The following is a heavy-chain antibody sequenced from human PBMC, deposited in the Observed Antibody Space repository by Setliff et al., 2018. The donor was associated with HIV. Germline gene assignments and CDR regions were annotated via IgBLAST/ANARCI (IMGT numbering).Heavy chain of an antibody. CDR3: ARTVYGDYGGDLNWLDP. CDR1: GYSFSNYA. CDR2: VNTQTGSP. Sequence: ASVKVSCKASGYSFSNYAMSWVRQAPGQGLEWMGWVNTQTGSPTYAQAFTGRFVFSVDTSITTAFLEISNLKAGDTAVYYCARTVYGDYGGDLNWLDPWGQGTLVNRLL. V-gene: IGHV7-4-1*02. J-gene: IGHJ5*02. D-gene: IGHD4-17*01.